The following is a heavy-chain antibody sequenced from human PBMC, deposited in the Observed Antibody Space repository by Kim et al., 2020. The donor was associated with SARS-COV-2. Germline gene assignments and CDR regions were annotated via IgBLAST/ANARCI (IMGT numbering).Heavy chain of an antibody. CDR2: ISGSGGST. CDR3: AKATQGGNEGDRPARYIVVVVAAMEFDY. CDR1: GFTFSSYA. J-gene: IGHJ4*02. V-gene: IGHV3-23*01. Sequence: GGSLRLSCAASGFTFSSYAMSWVRQAPGKGLEWVSAISGSGGSTYYADSVKGRFTISRDNSKNTLYLQMNSLRAEDTAVYYCAKATQGGNEGDRPARYIVVVVAAMEFDYWGQGTLVTVSS. D-gene: IGHD2-15*01.